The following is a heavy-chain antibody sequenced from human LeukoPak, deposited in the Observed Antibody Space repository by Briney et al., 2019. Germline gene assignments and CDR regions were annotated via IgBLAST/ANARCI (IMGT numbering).Heavy chain of an antibody. CDR1: GFIFSNNW. CDR3: TRDDFSGSYCD. CDR2: IKGDGSET. D-gene: IGHD1-26*01. V-gene: IGHV3-7*01. J-gene: IGHJ4*02. Sequence: GGSLRLSCAASGFIFSNNWMSWVRQAPGKGLEWVANIKGDGSETYYVDSVKGRFTISRDNTRNSLYLQMNSLRADDTATYYCTRDDFSGSYCDWGQGTLVTVSS.